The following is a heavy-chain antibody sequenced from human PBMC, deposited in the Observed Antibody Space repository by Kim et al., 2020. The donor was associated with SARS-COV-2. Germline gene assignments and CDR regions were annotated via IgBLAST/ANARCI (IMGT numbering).Heavy chain of an antibody. Sequence: SETLSLTCAVYGGSFSGYYWSWIRQPPGKGLEWIGEINHSGSTNYNPSLKSRVTISVDTSKNQFSLKLSSVTAADTAVYYCARVISDYGMDVWGQGTTVTVSS. CDR3: ARVISDYGMDV. J-gene: IGHJ6*02. CDR2: INHSGST. V-gene: IGHV4-34*01. CDR1: GGSFSGYY.